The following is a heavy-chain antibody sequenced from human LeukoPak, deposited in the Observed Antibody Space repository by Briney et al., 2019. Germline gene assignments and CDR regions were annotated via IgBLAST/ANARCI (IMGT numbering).Heavy chain of an antibody. D-gene: IGHD3-3*01. CDR3: ARDYDRYYMDV. CDR2: INTEGTST. J-gene: IGHJ6*03. Sequence: GGSLRLSCAASGFTFRSYWMHWVRQAPGKGLVWFSRINTEGTSTTYADFVKGRFTISRDNAKNTLYLQMNSLRAEDTAVYYCARDYDRYYMDVWGKGTTVAVSS. CDR1: GFTFRSYW. V-gene: IGHV3-74*01.